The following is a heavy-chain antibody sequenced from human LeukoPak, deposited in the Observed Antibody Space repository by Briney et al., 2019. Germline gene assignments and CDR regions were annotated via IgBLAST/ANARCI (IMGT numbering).Heavy chain of an antibody. Sequence: GQSLRLSCAASGFTFSTHWMSWVSQAAGKGLEWVAKIKADGSEKHYVDSVKGRFTIPRDNAENSLSRQVASLRHKHTAVTLRVRDQGYCTSASCRGDAFDVWGQGSMVSVSS. CDR3: VRDQGYCTSASCRGDAFDV. CDR1: GFTFSTHW. J-gene: IGHJ3*01. CDR2: IKADGSEK. V-gene: IGHV3-7*01. D-gene: IGHD2-2*01.